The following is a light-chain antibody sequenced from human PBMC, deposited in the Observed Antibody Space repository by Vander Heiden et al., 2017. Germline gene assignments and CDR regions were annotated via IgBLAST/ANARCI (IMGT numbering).Light chain of an antibody. V-gene: IGKV1-5*03. CDR3: QQDNGYWRT. CDR2: KAS. CDR1: QSISSW. J-gene: IGKJ1*01. Sequence: DIQMTQSPSTLSASVGDRVTITCRASQSISSWLAWYQQKPGKAPKLLIYKASSLESGVPSRFSGSASATEFTLTISILHPDDFTTYYCQQDNGYWRTFGPGTKVEIK.